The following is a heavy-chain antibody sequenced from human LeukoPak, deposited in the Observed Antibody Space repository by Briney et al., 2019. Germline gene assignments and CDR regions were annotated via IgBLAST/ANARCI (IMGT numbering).Heavy chain of an antibody. D-gene: IGHD5-24*01. V-gene: IGHV4-34*01. J-gene: IGHJ4*02. CDR2: INHSGRT. CDR1: GFTFSSYA. CDR3: ASCRDGYNLDY. Sequence: GSLRLSCAASGFTFSSYAMSWVRQPPGKGLEWIGEINHSGRTNYNPSLKSRVTISVDTSKNQFSLKLSSVTAADTAVYYCASCRDGYNLDYWGQGTLVTVSS.